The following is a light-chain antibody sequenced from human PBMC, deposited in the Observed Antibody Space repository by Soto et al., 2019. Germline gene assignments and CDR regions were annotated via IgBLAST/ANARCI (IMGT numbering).Light chain of an antibody. Sequence: DIPMTQSPSSLSASVGDRVTITCRASQSISSYLNWYQLKPGKAPKLLIYAASSLQSGVPSRFSGSGSGTAFTLTISSLQPEDFAKYYCQQSYRTPFTFGPGTKVD. CDR3: QQSYRTPFT. CDR2: AAS. V-gene: IGKV1-39*01. J-gene: IGKJ3*01. CDR1: QSISSY.